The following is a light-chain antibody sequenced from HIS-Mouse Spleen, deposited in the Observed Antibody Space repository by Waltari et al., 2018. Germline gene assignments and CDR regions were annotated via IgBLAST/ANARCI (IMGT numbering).Light chain of an antibody. Sequence: QSALTQPASVSGSPGQSITISCTGTSSDVGSYNLVSLYQQHPGKAPNLMIYEGSKRPSGVSNRFSGSKSGNTASLTISGLQAEDEADYYCCSYAGSSTWVFGGGTKLTVL. CDR3: CSYAGSSTWV. CDR1: SSDVGSYNL. CDR2: EGS. V-gene: IGLV2-23*01. J-gene: IGLJ3*02.